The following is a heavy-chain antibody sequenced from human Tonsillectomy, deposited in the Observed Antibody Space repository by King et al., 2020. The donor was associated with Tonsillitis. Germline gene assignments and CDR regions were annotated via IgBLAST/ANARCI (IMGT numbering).Heavy chain of an antibody. CDR3: AGDKRYSSGWYSNS. V-gene: IGHV1-69*09. Sequence: VQLVESGAEVKKPGSSVKVSCKASGGTFSTYGISWVRQAPGQGLEWMGRIIPILDIANYAQKFQGRVTITADKSTTTAYMELSSLRSEDTAVYYCAGDKRYSSGWYSNSWGQGTLVTVSS. J-gene: IGHJ4*02. D-gene: IGHD6-19*01. CDR1: GGTFSTYG. CDR2: IIPILDIA.